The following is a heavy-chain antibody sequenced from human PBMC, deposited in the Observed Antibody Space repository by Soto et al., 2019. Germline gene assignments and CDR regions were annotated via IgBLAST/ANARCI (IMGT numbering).Heavy chain of an antibody. CDR2: ISGTESST. J-gene: IGHJ4*02. CDR3: ANDAYYGSGSYYYFDS. V-gene: IGHV3-23*01. CDR1: GFTFSKYG. D-gene: IGHD3-10*01. Sequence: EVQLLESGGGLVQPGGALRLSCAAAGFTFSKYGRNWVRQAPGKGLEWVAAISGTESSTYYADSVKGRFTSSRDTSNNPLYLHMPSLRAEDTAVSYCANDAYYGSGSYYYFDSWGQGTLVTVSS.